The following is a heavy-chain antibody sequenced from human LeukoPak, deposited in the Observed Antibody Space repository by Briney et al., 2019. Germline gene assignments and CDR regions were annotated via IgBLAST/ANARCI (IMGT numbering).Heavy chain of an antibody. CDR3: AREWFGDF. CDR2: IDPSGSYN. J-gene: IGHJ4*02. V-gene: IGHV3-21*01. D-gene: IGHD3-10*01. CDR1: GLTFSRYY. Sequence: KSAGTLRLFCAASGLTFSRYYMHWVRQPPGKGLQWVSSIDPSGSYNYYEDSLKGRFTISRGNAKQSLYLQMDSLRAEDTAVYYCAREWFGDFWGQGILVIVFS.